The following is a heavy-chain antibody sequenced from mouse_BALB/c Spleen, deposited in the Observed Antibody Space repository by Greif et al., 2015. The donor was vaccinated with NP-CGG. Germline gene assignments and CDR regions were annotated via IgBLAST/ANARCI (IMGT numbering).Heavy chain of an antibody. CDR3: VRHRYDYYAMDY. J-gene: IGHJ4*01. Sequence: EVKVVESGGGLVQPKGSLKLSCAASGFTFNTYAMNWVRQAPGKGLEWVARIRSKSNNYATYYADSVKDRFTISRDDSQSMLYLQMNNLKTEDTAMYYCVRHRYDYYAMDYWGQGTSVTVSS. D-gene: IGHD2-14*01. CDR1: GFTFNTYA. CDR2: IRSKSNNYAT. V-gene: IGHV10-1*02.